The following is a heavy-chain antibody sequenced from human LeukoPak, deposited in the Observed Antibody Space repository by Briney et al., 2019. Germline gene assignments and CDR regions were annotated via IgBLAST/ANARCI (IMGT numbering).Heavy chain of an antibody. Sequence: SETLSLTCTVSGGSISSYYWSWIRQPPGKGLEWIGYIYYSGSTNYNPSLKSRVTISVDTSKNQFSLKLSSVTAADTAVYYCARVGVTMDYYYYYMDVWGKGTTVTVSS. CDR3: ARVGVTMDYYYYYMDV. V-gene: IGHV4-59*08. CDR2: IYYSGST. J-gene: IGHJ6*03. D-gene: IGHD3-10*01. CDR1: GGSISSYY.